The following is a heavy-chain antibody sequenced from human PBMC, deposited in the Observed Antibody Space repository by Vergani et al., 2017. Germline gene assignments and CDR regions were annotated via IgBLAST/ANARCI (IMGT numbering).Heavy chain of an antibody. CDR1: GFTFSSYG. V-gene: IGHV3-33*01. CDR2: IWYDGSNK. D-gene: IGHD5-12*01. CDR3: ARDYGLPYFDY. J-gene: IGHJ4*02. Sequence: QVQLVESGGGVVQPGRSLRLSCAASGFTFSSYGMHWVRRAPGKGLGWGAVIWYDGSNKYYADSVKGRFTISRDNSKNTLYLQMNSLRAEDTAVYYCARDYGLPYFDYWGQGTLVTVSS.